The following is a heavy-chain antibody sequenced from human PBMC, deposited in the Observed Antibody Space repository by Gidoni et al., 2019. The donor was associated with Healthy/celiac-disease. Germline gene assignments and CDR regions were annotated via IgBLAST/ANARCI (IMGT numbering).Heavy chain of an antibody. CDR2: ISWNSVSI. CDR1: GFTFDDYA. D-gene: IGHD2-15*01. CDR3: AKDQTVVTTTYGMDV. Sequence: EVQLVASGGGVVQPGRSLRLSCAASGFTFDDYAMHWVRQAPGKGLEWVSGISWNSVSIGYADSVKGRFTISRDNAKNSLYLQMNSLRAEDTALYYCAKDQTVVTTTYGMDVWGQGTTVTVSS. V-gene: IGHV3-9*01. J-gene: IGHJ6*02.